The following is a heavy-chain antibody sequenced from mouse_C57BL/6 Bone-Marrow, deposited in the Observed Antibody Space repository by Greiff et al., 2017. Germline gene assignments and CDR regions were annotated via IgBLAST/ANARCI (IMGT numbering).Heavy chain of an antibody. J-gene: IGHJ1*03. CDR3: ARAPYYSNCWYFGV. D-gene: IGHD2-5*01. CDR1: GFTFSDFY. Sequence: EVKLMESGGGLVQSGRSLRLSCATSGFTFSDFYMEWVRQAPGKGLEWIAASRNKANDYTTEYSASVKGRFIVSRDTSQSILYLQMNALRAEDTAIYYCARAPYYSNCWYFGVWGTGTTVTVS. V-gene: IGHV7-1*01. CDR2: SRNKANDYTT.